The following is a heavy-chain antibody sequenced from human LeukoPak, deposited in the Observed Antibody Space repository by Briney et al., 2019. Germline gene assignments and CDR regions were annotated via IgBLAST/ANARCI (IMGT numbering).Heavy chain of an antibody. Sequence: SETLSLTRTVSGYSISSGYYWGWIRQPPGKGLEWIGEINHSGSTNYNPSLKSRVTISVDTSKNQFSLKLSSVTAADTAVYYCARGGYYGSGNDFRFDPWGQGTLVTVSS. J-gene: IGHJ5*02. V-gene: IGHV4-38-2*02. CDR1: GYSISSGYY. CDR2: INHSGST. D-gene: IGHD3-10*01. CDR3: ARGGYYGSGNDFRFDP.